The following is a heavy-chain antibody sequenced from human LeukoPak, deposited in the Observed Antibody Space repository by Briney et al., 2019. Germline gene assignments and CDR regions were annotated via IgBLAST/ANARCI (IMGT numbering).Heavy chain of an antibody. J-gene: IGHJ6*02. CDR2: IYYGGST. Sequence: PSETLSLTCTVSGGSISSYYWSWIRQPPGKGLEWIGYIYYGGSTNYNPSLQSRVTISVDTSKNQFSLKLSSVTAADTAVYYCARRAYYYYDMDVWGQGTTVTVSS. CDR1: GGSISSYY. CDR3: ARRAYYYYDMDV. V-gene: IGHV4-59*08.